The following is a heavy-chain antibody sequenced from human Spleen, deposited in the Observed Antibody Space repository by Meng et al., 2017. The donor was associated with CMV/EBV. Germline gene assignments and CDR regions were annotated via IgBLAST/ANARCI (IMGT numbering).Heavy chain of an antibody. Sequence: SETLSLTCTVSGGSASSGSYYWSWIRQPPGKGLEWIGSIYYSGSTNYNPSLKSRVTISVDTSKNQFSLKLSSVTAADTAVYYCARGLATASFGFDSWGQGTLVTVSS. V-gene: IGHV4-61*01. CDR3: ARGLATASFGFDS. J-gene: IGHJ5*01. CDR2: IYYSGST. CDR1: GGSASSGSYY. D-gene: IGHD6-13*01.